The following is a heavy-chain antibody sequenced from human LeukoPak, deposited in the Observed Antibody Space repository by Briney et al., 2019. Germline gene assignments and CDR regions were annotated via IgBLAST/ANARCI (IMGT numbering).Heavy chain of an antibody. D-gene: IGHD2-15*01. CDR1: GFTFSHFW. V-gene: IGHV3-7*01. Sequence: GGSLRLSCAASGFTFSHFWMSWVRQAPGKGLEWVAYIKKTGSETYYVDSVKGRFTITRDNTRNSLFLQMYSPRAEDAAVYFCAREDGYCSGGNCYSYFDSWGQGTLVTVSS. J-gene: IGHJ4*02. CDR3: AREDGYCSGGNCYSYFDS. CDR2: IKKTGSET.